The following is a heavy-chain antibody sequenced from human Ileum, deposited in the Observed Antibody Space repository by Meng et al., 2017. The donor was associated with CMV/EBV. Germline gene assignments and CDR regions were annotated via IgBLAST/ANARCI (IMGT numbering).Heavy chain of an antibody. CDR2: ISGSGGST. V-gene: IGHV3-23*01. D-gene: IGHD3-3*01. CDR3: AKESIFGVVIDY. J-gene: IGHJ4*02. CDR1: GFTFSSYA. Sequence: CAASGFTFSSYAMSWFRQAPGKGLEWVSAISGSGGSTYYADSVKGRFTISRDNSKNTLYLQMNSLRAEDTAVYYCAKESIFGVVIDYWGQGTLVTVSS.